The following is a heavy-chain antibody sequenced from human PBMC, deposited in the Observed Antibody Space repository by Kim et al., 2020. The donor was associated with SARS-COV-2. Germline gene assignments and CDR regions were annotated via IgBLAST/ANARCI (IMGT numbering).Heavy chain of an antibody. CDR3: ARVVGRYFDWLSPPYYGMDV. V-gene: IGHV4-59*01. D-gene: IGHD3-9*01. J-gene: IGHJ6*02. Sequence: SETLSLTCTVSGGSISSYYWSWIRQPPGKGLEWIGYIYYSGSTNYNPSLKSRVTISVDTSKNQFSLKLSSVTAADTAVYYCARVVGRYFDWLSPPYYGMDVWGQGTTVTVSS. CDR2: IYYSGST. CDR1: GGSISSYY.